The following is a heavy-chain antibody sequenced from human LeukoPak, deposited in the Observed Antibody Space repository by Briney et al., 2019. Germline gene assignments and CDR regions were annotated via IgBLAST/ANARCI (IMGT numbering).Heavy chain of an antibody. D-gene: IGHD2-2*01. CDR3: ASRQKGYCTSTSCPYVFDP. J-gene: IGHJ5*02. CDR2: VYYSGST. V-gene: IGHV4-39*01. Sequence: SETLSLTCTVSGGSISSSTYYWGWIRQPPGKGLEWIGNVYYSGSTYYNPSLKSRVTISVDTSKNQFSLKLSSVTAVDTAVYYCASRQKGYCTSTSCPYVFDPWGQGTLVTVSS. CDR1: GGSISSSTYY.